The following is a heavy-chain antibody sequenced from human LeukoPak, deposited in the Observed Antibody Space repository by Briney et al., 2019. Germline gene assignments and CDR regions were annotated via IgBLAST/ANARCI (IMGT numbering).Heavy chain of an antibody. CDR2: IYTGGNT. J-gene: IGHJ4*02. Sequence: GGSLRLSCAASGFTVDSNYLSWVRQAPGKGLGWVSTIYTGGNTYYAASAKGRFTISRDFSKNTVFLHMNSLRAEDTAMYYCARGDDSGYYDYFDYWGQGALVTVSS. D-gene: IGHD3-22*01. V-gene: IGHV3-53*01. CDR1: GFTVDSNY. CDR3: ARGDDSGYYDYFDY.